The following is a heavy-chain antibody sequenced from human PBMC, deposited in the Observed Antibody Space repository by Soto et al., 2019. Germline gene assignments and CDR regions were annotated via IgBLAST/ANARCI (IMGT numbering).Heavy chain of an antibody. Sequence: PGGSLRLSCAASGFTFSSYWMSWVRQAPGKGLEGVANIKQDGSEKYYVDSVKGRFTISRDNAKNSLYLQMNSLRAEDTAVYYCARDSFPDYDFWSGYPWAGAFDIWGQGTMVTVSS. V-gene: IGHV3-7*03. CDR3: ARDSFPDYDFWSGYPWAGAFDI. CDR2: IKQDGSEK. J-gene: IGHJ3*02. CDR1: GFTFSSYW. D-gene: IGHD3-3*01.